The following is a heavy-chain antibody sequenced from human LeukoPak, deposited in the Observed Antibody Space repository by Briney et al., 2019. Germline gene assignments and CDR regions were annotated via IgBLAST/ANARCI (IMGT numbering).Heavy chain of an antibody. J-gene: IGHJ4*02. CDR1: GGSFSGYY. CDR2: INHSGST. V-gene: IGHV4-34*01. CDR3: ARTYSTSLVFDY. D-gene: IGHD6-6*01. Sequence: SETLSLTCAVSGGSFSGYYSSWVRQPPGKGLEWVGEINHSGSTNYNPSLKSRVTISVDTSKNQFTLKLSSVTVADTAFYYCARTYSTSLVFDYWGQGILVTVSS.